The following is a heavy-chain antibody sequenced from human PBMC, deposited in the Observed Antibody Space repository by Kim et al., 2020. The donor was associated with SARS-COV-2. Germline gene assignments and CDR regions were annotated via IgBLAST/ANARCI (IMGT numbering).Heavy chain of an antibody. V-gene: IGHV3-30*01. Sequence: YADSVKGRFTISRDNSKNTLYLQMNSLRAEDTAVYYCARETAYYVGGMDVWGQGTTVTVSS. D-gene: IGHD3-10*02. CDR3: ARETAYYVGGMDV. J-gene: IGHJ6*02.